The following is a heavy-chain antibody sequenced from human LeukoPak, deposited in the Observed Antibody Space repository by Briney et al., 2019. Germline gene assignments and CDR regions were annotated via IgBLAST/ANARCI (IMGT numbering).Heavy chain of an antibody. CDR3: ARGKYWFDL. D-gene: IGHD4-23*01. CDR1: GGSISGYY. CDR2: IYSAGNT. J-gene: IGHJ5*02. V-gene: IGHV4-4*07. Sequence: SETLSLTCTVSGGSISGYYWSWIRQPAGKGLEWIGRIYSAGNTNYSPSLKSRVTMSVDTSRNQFSVSLSSVTAADTAVYYCARGKYWFDLWGLGTLVTVSS.